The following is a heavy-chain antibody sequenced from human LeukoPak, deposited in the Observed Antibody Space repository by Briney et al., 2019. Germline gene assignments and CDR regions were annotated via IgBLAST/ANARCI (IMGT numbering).Heavy chain of an antibody. CDR3: ARGQWFRAF. CDR1: GGSFSGYY. Sequence: SETLSLTCAVYGGSFSGYYWTWIRQSPGRGLEWIGEVHYSGSATYNPSLKSRVTISVDTSINQFSLKMNSVTAADTAVYYRARGQWFRAFWSRGTPVTVSS. D-gene: IGHD3-10*01. J-gene: IGHJ4*02. CDR2: VHYSGSA. V-gene: IGHV4-34*01.